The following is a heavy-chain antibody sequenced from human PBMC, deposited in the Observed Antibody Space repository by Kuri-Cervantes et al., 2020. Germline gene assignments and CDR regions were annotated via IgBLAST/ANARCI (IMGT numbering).Heavy chain of an antibody. J-gene: IGHJ5*02. CDR3: AKTTPYYYGDYVFGWFDP. CDR2: ISGSGSPI. V-gene: IGHV3-11*01. Sequence: GGSLRLSCAASGFTFSDYYMSWIRQAPGKGLEWVSYISGSGSPIYYADSLKGRFTISRDSAKNSLYLQMNSLRAEDTAVYYCAKTTPYYYGDYVFGWFDPWGQGTLVTVSS. D-gene: IGHD4-17*01. CDR1: GFTFSDYY.